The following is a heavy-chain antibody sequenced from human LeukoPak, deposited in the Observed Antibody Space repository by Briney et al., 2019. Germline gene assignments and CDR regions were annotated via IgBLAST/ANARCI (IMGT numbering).Heavy chain of an antibody. Sequence: SETLSLTCSVSGDSITTGIYYWAWIRRSPGKGLEWIGSVFYSGSTSYNPSLRSRVSISVDASKNQFSLELSSVTAADTAVYYCARNSTTVNHVYKFFDYWGRGTLVTVSS. CDR3: ARNSTTVNHVYKFFDY. CDR1: GDSITTGIYY. CDR2: VFYSGST. J-gene: IGHJ4*02. D-gene: IGHD4-17*01. V-gene: IGHV4-39*01.